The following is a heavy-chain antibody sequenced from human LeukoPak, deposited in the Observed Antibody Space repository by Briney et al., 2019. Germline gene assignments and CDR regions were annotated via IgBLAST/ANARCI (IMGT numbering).Heavy chain of an antibody. CDR2: IIPIFGTA. CDR3: ASTYGSGSFYYYYGMDV. D-gene: IGHD3-10*01. CDR1: GGTFSSYA. J-gene: IGHJ6*04. Sequence: SVKVSCKASGGTFSSYAISWVRQAPGQGLEWMGGIIPIFGTANYAQKFQGRVTITADKSTSTAYMELSSLRSEDTAVYYCASTYGSGSFYYYYGMDVWGKGTTVTVSS. V-gene: IGHV1-69*06.